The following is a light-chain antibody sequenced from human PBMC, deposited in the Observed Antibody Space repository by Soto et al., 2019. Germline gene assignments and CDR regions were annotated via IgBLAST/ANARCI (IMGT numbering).Light chain of an antibody. CDR2: DVS. CDR1: SSDVGGYNY. Sequence: QLVLTQPASVSGSPGQSITISCTGTSSDVGGYNYVSWYQQHPGKAPKLMIYDVSNRPSGVSNRFSGSKSGNTASLTISGLQAEDEADYYCSSYTSSSPSFGGGTKLTVL. J-gene: IGLJ2*01. CDR3: SSYTSSSPS. V-gene: IGLV2-14*01.